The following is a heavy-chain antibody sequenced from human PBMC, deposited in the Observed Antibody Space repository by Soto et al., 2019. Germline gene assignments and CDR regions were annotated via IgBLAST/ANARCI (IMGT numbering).Heavy chain of an antibody. CDR2: IYWDDDK. CDR1: GFSLRTSGVG. D-gene: IGHD3-16*02. CDR3: AHRRFTFGGDISADY. J-gene: IGHJ4*02. Sequence: QITLKESGPTLMKPTQTLTLTCTFSGFSLRTSGVGVGLIRQPPGKALEWLALIYWDDDKRYSPSLKSRLTITKDTSKNQVVLTMTNMDPVDTATYYCAHRRFTFGGDISADYWGQGTLVTVSS. V-gene: IGHV2-5*02.